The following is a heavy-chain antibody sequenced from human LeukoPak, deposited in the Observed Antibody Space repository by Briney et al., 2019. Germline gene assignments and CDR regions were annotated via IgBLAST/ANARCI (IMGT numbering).Heavy chain of an antibody. V-gene: IGHV3-66*01. CDR3: VGGGEAVLDY. CDR1: RFTLSTNY. CDR2: IYRGGST. Sequence: VGALRLSCAASRFTLSTNYMSWVRQAPARGLGWGSVIYRGGSTYYPYTVKGRFTISRHNSKNTLYLQMNSLRAEGTAVYYCVGGGEAVLDYWGQGTLVTVSS. J-gene: IGHJ4*02. D-gene: IGHD3-16*01.